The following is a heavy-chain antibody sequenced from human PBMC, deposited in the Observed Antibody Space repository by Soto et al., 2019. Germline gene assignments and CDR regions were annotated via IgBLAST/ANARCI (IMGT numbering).Heavy chain of an antibody. CDR2: IDPSDSYT. V-gene: IGHV5-10-1*01. D-gene: IGHD3-22*01. Sequence: GESLKISCKGSGYSFTSYWISWVRQMPGKGLEWMGRIDPSDSYTNYSPSFQGRVTISADKSISTAYLQWSSLKASDTAMYYCAKNYYDSSGYYDYFDYWGQGTLVTVSS. CDR3: AKNYYDSSGYYDYFDY. CDR1: GYSFTSYW. J-gene: IGHJ4*02.